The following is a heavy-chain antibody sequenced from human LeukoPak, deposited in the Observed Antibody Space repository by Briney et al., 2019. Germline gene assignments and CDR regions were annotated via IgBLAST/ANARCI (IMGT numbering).Heavy chain of an antibody. Sequence: GGSLRLSCAASGFTFSTYAMSWVRQAPGKGLEWVSSIVGSSSTYYADSLKGRFTISRDNARNSLYLQMNSLRAEDTAVYYCARIGAGSSRDYWGQGTLVTVSS. CDR3: ARIGAGSSRDY. J-gene: IGHJ4*02. V-gene: IGHV3-21*01. D-gene: IGHD6-13*01. CDR1: GFTFSTYA. CDR2: IVGSSST.